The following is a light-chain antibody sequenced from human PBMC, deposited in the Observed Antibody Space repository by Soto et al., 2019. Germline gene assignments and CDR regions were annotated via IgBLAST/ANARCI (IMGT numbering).Light chain of an antibody. V-gene: IGKV3-11*01. J-gene: IGKJ4*01. CDR1: QSVSSY. CDR3: QQRSIWPQT. Sequence: DIVLTQSPATLSLSPGERATLSCRASQSVSSYLAWYQQKPGQPPRLLIYDASNRATGIPARFSGSGSGTDFTLTISSLEPEDFAVYYCQQRSIWPQTFGGGTKVEIK. CDR2: DAS.